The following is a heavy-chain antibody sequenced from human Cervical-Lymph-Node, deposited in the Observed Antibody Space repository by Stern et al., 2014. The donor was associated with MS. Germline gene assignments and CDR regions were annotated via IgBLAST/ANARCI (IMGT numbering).Heavy chain of an antibody. J-gene: IGHJ5*02. CDR2: IYYSGST. Sequence: QVQLQESGPGLVKPSQTLSLTCTVSGGSISSGGYYWSWIRQHPGKGLEWIGYIYYSGSTYYNPSLKSRVTISVDTSKNHFSLKLSSVTAADTAVYYCARDLRYYYDSSGYYYRWFDPWGQGTLVTVSS. CDR3: ARDLRYYYDSSGYYYRWFDP. D-gene: IGHD3-22*01. CDR1: GGSISSGGYY. V-gene: IGHV4-31*03.